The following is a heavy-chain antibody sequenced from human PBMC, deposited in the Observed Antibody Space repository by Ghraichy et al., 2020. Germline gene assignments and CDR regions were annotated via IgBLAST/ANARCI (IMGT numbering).Heavy chain of an antibody. CDR3: ARGGRADF. CDR1: GFTFSTYW. D-gene: IGHD2-15*01. Sequence: SCAASGFTFSTYWMSWVRQAPGKGLEWVANIKQDGSEKYYVDSVKGRFTISRDNAENSLYLHMNSLRAEDTAVYYCARGGRADFWGQGTLVTVSS. J-gene: IGHJ4*02. V-gene: IGHV3-7*03. CDR2: IKQDGSEK.